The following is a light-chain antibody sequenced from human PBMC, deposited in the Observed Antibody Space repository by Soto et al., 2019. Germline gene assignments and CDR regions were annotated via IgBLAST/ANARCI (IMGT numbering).Light chain of an antibody. CDR3: KHYQSGQPIT. J-gene: IGKJ5*01. Sequence: EILMKQSPDTLSLSQGERATLSCRAAQSVGTRLAWYQHKTGQAPRLLISCAASRATGIPDRFTGSGSETSLTLTISRLEPEDLALYYCKHYQSGQPITFGQGTRLEIK. V-gene: IGKV3-20*01. CDR2: CAA. CDR1: QSVGTR.